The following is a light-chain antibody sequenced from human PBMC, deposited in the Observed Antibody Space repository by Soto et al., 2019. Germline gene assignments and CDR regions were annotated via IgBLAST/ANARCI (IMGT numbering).Light chain of an antibody. J-gene: IGKJ1*01. Sequence: DIQMTQSPSSLSASVGDRVTITCRASQGIRNDLGWYQQNPGKAPKRLISAASSLQSGVPSRFSGSDSWTEFTLPISTLQPEDFPTSYYLHHNSYPSTFGQGPNVDIK. CDR3: LHHNSYPST. CDR1: QGIRND. V-gene: IGKV1-17*01. CDR2: AAS.